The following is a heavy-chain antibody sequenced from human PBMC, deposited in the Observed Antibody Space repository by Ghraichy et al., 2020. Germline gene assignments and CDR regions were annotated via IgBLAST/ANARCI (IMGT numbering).Heavy chain of an antibody. V-gene: IGHV3-21*01. D-gene: IGHD6-13*01. Sequence: GGSLRLSCAASGFTFSSYSMNWVRQAPGKRLEWVSSISSSSSYIYYADSVKGRFTISRDNAKNSLYLQMNSLRAEDTAVYYCARDALAAAGTRSYYYYGMDVWGQGTTVTVSS. CDR1: GFTFSSYS. J-gene: IGHJ6*01. CDR2: ISSSSSYI. CDR3: ARDALAAAGTRSYYYYGMDV.